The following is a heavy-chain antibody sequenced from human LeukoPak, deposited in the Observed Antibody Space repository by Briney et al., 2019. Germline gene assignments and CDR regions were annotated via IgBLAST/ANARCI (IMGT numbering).Heavy chain of an antibody. Sequence: VASVKVSCKASGGTFSSYAISWVRQAPGQGLELMGRIIPIFGTANYAQKFQSRVTITTDESTSTAYMELSSLRSEDTAVYYCAGVFGSPLAYAFDIWGQGTMVTVSS. J-gene: IGHJ3*02. CDR1: GGTFSSYA. CDR3: AGVFGSPLAYAFDI. D-gene: IGHD3-10*01. V-gene: IGHV1-69*05. CDR2: IIPIFGTA.